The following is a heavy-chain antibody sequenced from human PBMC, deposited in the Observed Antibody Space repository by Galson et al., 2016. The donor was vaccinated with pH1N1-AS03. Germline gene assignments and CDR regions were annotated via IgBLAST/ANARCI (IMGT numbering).Heavy chain of an antibody. CDR3: ARAHYNADYDPDF. V-gene: IGHV1-18*04. D-gene: IGHD4-17*01. CDR1: GYSFTNYG. J-gene: IGHJ4*02. Sequence: SVKVSCKASGYSFTNYGINWVRQAPGQGLEWLGWISAYSGDTHYARKFQGRVTLTTDTSTSTAYMELRSLTSDDTAVYYCARAHYNADYDPDFWGQGTLVTVSS. CDR2: ISAYSGDT.